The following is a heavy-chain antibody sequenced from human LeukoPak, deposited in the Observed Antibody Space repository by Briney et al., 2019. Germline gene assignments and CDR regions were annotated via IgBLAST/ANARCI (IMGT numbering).Heavy chain of an antibody. V-gene: IGHV3-23*01. D-gene: IGHD6-13*01. Sequence: GGTLRLSCVASGFIFSSYGMSWVRQAPGQGLEWVSAISGSGGSTYYADSVKGRFTISRDNSKNTLYLQMNSLRAEDTAVYYCARSIAAAGTVFYYMDVWGKGTTVTVSS. CDR1: GFIFSSYG. CDR2: ISGSGGST. J-gene: IGHJ6*03. CDR3: ARSIAAAGTVFYYMDV.